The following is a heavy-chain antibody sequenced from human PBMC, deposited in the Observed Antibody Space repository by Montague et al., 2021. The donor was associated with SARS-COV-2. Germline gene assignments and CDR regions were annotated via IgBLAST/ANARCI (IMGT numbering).Heavy chain of an antibody. Sequence: SLRLSCAVSGFTFSSYAMSWVRQAPGKGLEWVSVISGSGGSTYYADSVKGRFTISRDNSKNTLYLQMNSLRAEDTAVYYCAKGLSSGSYYSSYFDYWGQGTLLTVSS. CDR2: ISGSGGST. CDR3: AKGLSSGSYYSSYFDY. D-gene: IGHD3-10*01. J-gene: IGHJ4*02. V-gene: IGHV3-23*01. CDR1: GFTFSSYA.